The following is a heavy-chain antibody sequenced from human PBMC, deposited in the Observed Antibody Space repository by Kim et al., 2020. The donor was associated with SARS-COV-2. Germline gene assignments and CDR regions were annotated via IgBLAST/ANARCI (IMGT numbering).Heavy chain of an antibody. CDR2: INPNSGGT. D-gene: IGHD6-13*01. CDR1: GYTFTGYY. J-gene: IGHJ6*02. Sequence: ASVKVSCKASGYTFTGYYMHWVRQAPGQGLEWMGWINPNSGGTNYAQKFQGRVTMTRDTSISTAYMELSRLRSDDTAVYYCARDSSGSSAPGLNYPSHYYYYGMDVWGQGTTVTVSS. V-gene: IGHV1-2*02. CDR3: ARDSSGSSAPGLNYPSHYYYYGMDV.